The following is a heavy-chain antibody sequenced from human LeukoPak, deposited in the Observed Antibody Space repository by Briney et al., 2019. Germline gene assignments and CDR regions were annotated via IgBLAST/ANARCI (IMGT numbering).Heavy chain of an antibody. D-gene: IGHD6-6*01. CDR2: IRSKAYGGTT. CDR3: TIAALPDY. CDR1: GLTFSSYA. J-gene: IGHJ4*02. V-gene: IGHV3-49*04. Sequence: QSGGSLRLSCAASGLTFSSYAMSWVRQAPGKGLEWVGFIRSKAYGGTTEYAASVKGRFTISRDDSKSIAYLQMNSLKTEDTAVYYCTIAALPDYWGQGTLVTVSS.